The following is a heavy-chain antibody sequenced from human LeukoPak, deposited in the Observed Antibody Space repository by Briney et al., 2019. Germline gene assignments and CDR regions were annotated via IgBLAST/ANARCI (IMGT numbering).Heavy chain of an antibody. Sequence: ASVKVSCKASGGTFSSYAISWVRQAPGQGLEWMGGIIPIFGTANYAQKFQGRVTITADKSTSTAYMELSSLRAEDTAVYYCARGHTAVTRHFDFWGQGALVTVSS. CDR3: ARGHTAVTRHFDF. CDR2: IIPIFGTA. CDR1: GGTFSSYA. D-gene: IGHD4-17*01. V-gene: IGHV1-69*06. J-gene: IGHJ4*02.